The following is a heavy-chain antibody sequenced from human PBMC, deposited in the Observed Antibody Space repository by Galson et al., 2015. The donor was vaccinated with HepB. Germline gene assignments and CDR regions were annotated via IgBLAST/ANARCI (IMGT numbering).Heavy chain of an antibody. CDR2: IKQDGRDK. Sequence: SLRLSCAASGFTFSSYWMSWVRQAPGKGLEWVANIKQDGRDKYYVDSVKGRFTISRDSAKNSLYLQMNSLRAEDTAVYYCARILVVVGSTPVYYFDYWGQGTLVTVSS. CDR1: GFTFSSYW. V-gene: IGHV3-7*01. D-gene: IGHD2-15*01. CDR3: ARILVVVGSTPVYYFDY. J-gene: IGHJ4*02.